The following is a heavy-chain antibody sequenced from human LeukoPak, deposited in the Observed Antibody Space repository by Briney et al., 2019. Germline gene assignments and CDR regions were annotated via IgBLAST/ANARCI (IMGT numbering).Heavy chain of an antibody. V-gene: IGHV4-34*01. D-gene: IGHD3-22*01. CDR2: INHSGST. CDR1: GGSFSGYY. Sequence: PSETLSLTCAVYGGSFSGYYWSWIRQPPGKGLEWIGEINHSGSTNYNPSLKSRVTISVDTSKNQFSPKLSSVTAADTAVYYCARGGDLYYYDSSGYLFYWGQGTLVTVSS. J-gene: IGHJ4*02. CDR3: ARGGDLYYYDSSGYLFY.